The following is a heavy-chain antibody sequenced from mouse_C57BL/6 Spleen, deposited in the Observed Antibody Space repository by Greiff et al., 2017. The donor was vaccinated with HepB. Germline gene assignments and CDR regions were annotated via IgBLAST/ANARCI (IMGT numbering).Heavy chain of an antibody. V-gene: IGHV6-3*01. CDR1: GFTFSNYW. CDR2: IRLKSDNYAT. Sequence: EVKLMESGGGLVQPGGSMKLSCVASGFTFSNYWMNWVRQSPEKGLEWVAQIRLKSDNYATHYAESVKGRFTISRDDSKSSVYLQMNNLRAEDTGIYYCTDSFTTGRDYWGQGTTLTVSS. J-gene: IGHJ2*01. D-gene: IGHD1-1*01. CDR3: TDSFTTGRDY.